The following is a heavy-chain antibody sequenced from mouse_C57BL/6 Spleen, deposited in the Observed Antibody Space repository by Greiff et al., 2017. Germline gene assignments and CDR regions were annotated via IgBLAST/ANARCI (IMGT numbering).Heavy chain of an antibody. V-gene: IGHV5-9-1*02. CDR1: GFTFSSYA. CDR3: TRDRSYGNYRTWFAY. D-gene: IGHD2-1*01. CDR2: ISSGGDYI. Sequence: EVKLVESGEGLVKPGGSLKLSCAASGFTFSSYAMSWVRQTPEKRLEWVAYISSGGDYIYYADTVKGRFTISRDNARNTLYLQMSSLKSEDTAMYYCTRDRSYGNYRTWFAYWGQGTLVTVSA. J-gene: IGHJ3*01.